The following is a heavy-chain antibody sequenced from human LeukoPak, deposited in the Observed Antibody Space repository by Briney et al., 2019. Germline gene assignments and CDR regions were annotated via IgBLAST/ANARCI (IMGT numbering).Heavy chain of an antibody. J-gene: IGHJ4*02. Sequence: ESGPTLVKPTQTLTLTCTFSGFSLSTSGMGVGWIRQPPGKALEWLALIYWDDDKRYSPSLKSGLTITKDTSKNQVVLTMTNMDPVDTATYYCAHKPSGPYYFDYWGQGTLVTVSS. D-gene: IGHD3-10*01. CDR1: GFSLSTSGMG. CDR2: IYWDDDK. CDR3: AHKPSGPYYFDY. V-gene: IGHV2-5*02.